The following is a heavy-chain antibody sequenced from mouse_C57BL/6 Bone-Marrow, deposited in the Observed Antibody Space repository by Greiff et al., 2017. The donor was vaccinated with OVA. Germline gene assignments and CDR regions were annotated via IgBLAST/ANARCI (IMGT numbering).Heavy chain of an antibody. D-gene: IGHD1-1*01. CDR3: ARDGSSPAWFAY. Sequence: QVQLQQSGAELVKPGASVKMSCKASGYTFTSYWITWVKQRPGQGLEWIGDIYPGSGSTNYNEKFKSKATLTVDTSSSTAYMQLSSLTSEDSAVDYCARDGSSPAWFAYWGQGTLVTVSA. J-gene: IGHJ3*01. V-gene: IGHV1-55*01. CDR2: IYPGSGST. CDR1: GYTFTSYW.